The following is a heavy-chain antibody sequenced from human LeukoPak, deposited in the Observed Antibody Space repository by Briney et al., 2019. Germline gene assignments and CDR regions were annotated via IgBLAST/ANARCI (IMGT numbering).Heavy chain of an antibody. D-gene: IGHD1-26*01. CDR1: GYTLTELS. Sequence: GASVKVSCKVTGYTLTELSMHWVRQAPGEGLEWMGGFDPEDGETIYAQKFQGRVTMTEDTSTDTAYMELSSLRSEDTAVYYCATRADYYYYMDVWGKGTTVTVSS. V-gene: IGHV1-24*01. J-gene: IGHJ6*03. CDR2: FDPEDGET. CDR3: ATRADYYYYMDV.